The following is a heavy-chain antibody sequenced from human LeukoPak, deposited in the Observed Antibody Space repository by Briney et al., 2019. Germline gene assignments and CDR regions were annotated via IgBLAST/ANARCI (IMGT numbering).Heavy chain of an antibody. J-gene: IGHJ6*04. CDR2: IWYDGSNK. D-gene: IGHD3-3*01. V-gene: IGHV3-33*01. CDR3: ARAYYDFWSGYQMDV. Sequence: GGSLRLSCAASGFTFSSYGMHWVRQAPGKGLEWVAVIWYDGSNKYYADSVKGRFTISRDNSKNTLYLQMNSLRAEDTAVYYCARAYYDFWSGYQMDVWGKGTTVTVSS. CDR1: GFTFSSYG.